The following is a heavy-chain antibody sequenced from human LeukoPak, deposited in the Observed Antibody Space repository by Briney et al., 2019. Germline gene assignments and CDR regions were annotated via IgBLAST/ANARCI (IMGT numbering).Heavy chain of an antibody. J-gene: IGHJ2*01. Sequence: GGSLRLSCAASGFTFSDYVMSWVRQAPGKGLDWLSSISGSGGSTYYADSVKGRFTISRDNSKNTLYLEMNSLRAEDAAVYYCAKGTKLTGDRGNWYFDLWGRGTLVTVSS. V-gene: IGHV3-23*01. CDR3: AKGTKLTGDRGNWYFDL. D-gene: IGHD7-27*01. CDR1: GFTFSDYV. CDR2: ISGSGGST.